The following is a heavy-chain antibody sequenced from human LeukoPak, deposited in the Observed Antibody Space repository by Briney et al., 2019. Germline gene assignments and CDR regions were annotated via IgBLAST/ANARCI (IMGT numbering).Heavy chain of an antibody. CDR1: GGSISSYY. D-gene: IGHD3/OR15-3a*01. V-gene: IGHV4-59*01. CDR3: ARDNIGLYYFDY. CDR2: IYYSGST. Sequence: SETLSLTCTVSGGSISSYYWSWIRQPPGKGLEWIGYIYYSGSTNYNPSLKSRVTISVDTSKNQFSLKLSSVTAADTAVYYCARDNIGLYYFDYWGQGTLVTVSS. J-gene: IGHJ4*02.